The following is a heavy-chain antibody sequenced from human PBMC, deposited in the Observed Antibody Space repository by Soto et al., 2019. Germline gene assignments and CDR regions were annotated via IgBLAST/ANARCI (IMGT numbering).Heavy chain of an antibody. CDR2: IYHSGST. V-gene: IGHV4-30-2*01. D-gene: IGHD5-18*01. CDR1: GGSISSGGYS. CDR3: ARGVDTDMATGWFDH. J-gene: IGHJ5*02. Sequence: SETLSLTCAVSGGSISSGGYSWSWIRQPPGKGLEWIGYIYHSGSTYYNPSLKSRVTISVDRYKNQFSLKMSSVTAADKAVYYCARGVDTDMATGWFDHWGQGTLVTVSS.